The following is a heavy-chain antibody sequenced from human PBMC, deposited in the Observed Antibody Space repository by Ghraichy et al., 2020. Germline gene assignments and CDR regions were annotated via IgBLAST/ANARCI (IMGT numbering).Heavy chain of an antibody. Sequence: GGSLRLSCAASGFTFSSYAMSWVRQAPGKGLEWVSAISGSGGSTYYADSVKGRFTISRDNSKNTLYLQMNSLRAEDTAVYYCAKDPYYDFWSGYYCDYWGQGTLVTVSS. CDR2: ISGSGGST. J-gene: IGHJ4*02. V-gene: IGHV3-23*01. CDR1: GFTFSSYA. CDR3: AKDPYYDFWSGYYCDY. D-gene: IGHD3-3*01.